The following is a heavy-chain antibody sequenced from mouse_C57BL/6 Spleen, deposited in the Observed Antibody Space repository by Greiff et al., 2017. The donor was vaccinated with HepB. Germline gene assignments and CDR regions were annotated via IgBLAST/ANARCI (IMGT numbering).Heavy chain of an antibody. Sequence: VQLQQSGAELVKPGASVKISCKASGYAFSSYWMNWVKQRPGKGLEWIGQIYPGDGDTNYNGKFKGKATLTADKSSSTAYMQLSSLTSEDSAVYFWARSDYYGSSYGYYAMDYWGQGTSVTVSS. D-gene: IGHD1-1*01. V-gene: IGHV1-80*01. CDR1: GYAFSSYW. CDR2: IYPGDGDT. J-gene: IGHJ4*01. CDR3: ARSDYYGSSYGYYAMDY.